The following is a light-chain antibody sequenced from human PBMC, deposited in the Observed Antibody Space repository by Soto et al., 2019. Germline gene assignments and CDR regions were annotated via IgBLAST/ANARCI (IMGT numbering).Light chain of an antibody. CDR3: QQYSNWPPWT. CDR1: QSVSSN. Sequence: EIVMTQSPGTLSVSPGGRATLSCRASQSVSSNLAWYQQKPGQAPRLLIYGASTRATGIPARFTGSGSRTEFTLTISSLQSEDFAVYYCQQYSNWPPWTFGQGTKVEIK. V-gene: IGKV3-15*01. J-gene: IGKJ1*01. CDR2: GAS.